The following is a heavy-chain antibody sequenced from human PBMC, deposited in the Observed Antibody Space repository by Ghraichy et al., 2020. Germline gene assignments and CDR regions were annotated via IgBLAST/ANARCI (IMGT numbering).Heavy chain of an antibody. V-gene: IGHV3-7*01. CDR2: IKEDGSEK. J-gene: IGHJ4*02. CDR3: ARSFKVDC. Sequence: LSLTCAASGFTFSTSWMTWVRQAPGKGLELVANIKEDGSEKNYVDSVKGRFTISRDNAKNSLYLQMNSLRAEDTAVYYCARSFKVDCWGQGTLVTVSS. CDR1: GFTFSTSW.